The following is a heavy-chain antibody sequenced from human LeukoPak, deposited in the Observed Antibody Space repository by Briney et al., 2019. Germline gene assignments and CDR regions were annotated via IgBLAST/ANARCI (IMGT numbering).Heavy chain of an antibody. CDR2: ISSNGGST. J-gene: IGHJ4*02. V-gene: IGHV3-64D*06. Sequence: QAGGSLRLSCSASGFTFSSYAMHWVRQAPGKGLEYVSAISSNGGSTYYADSVKGRSTISRDNSKNTLYLQMSSLRAEDTAVYYCVKDVAVAGTIAGNYWGQGTLVTVSS. CDR1: GFTFSSYA. D-gene: IGHD6-19*01. CDR3: VKDVAVAGTIAGNY.